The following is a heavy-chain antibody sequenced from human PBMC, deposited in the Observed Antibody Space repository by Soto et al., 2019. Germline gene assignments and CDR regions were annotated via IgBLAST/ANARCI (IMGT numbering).Heavy chain of an antibody. J-gene: IGHJ4*02. V-gene: IGHV3-21*01. CDR2: ISSSSSYI. CDR3: ARVRLGGLYFDY. Sequence: EVQLVESGGGLVKPGGSLRLSCAASGFTFSSYSMNWVRQAPGKGLEWVSSISSSSSYIYYADSVKGRFTISRDNAKNSLYLQMNSLRAEDTAVYYCARVRLGGLYFDYWGQGTLVTVSS. CDR1: GFTFSSYS. D-gene: IGHD4-17*01.